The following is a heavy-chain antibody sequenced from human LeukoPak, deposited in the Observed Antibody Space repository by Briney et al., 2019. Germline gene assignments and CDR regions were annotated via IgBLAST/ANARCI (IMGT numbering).Heavy chain of an antibody. D-gene: IGHD3-16*01. V-gene: IGHV3-23*01. CDR2: ISGSGGST. CDR3: AKGEGYYDYVWGSND. CDR1: GFTFSSYA. J-gene: IGHJ4*02. Sequence: GGSLRLSCAASGFTFSSYAMSWVRQAPGKGLEWVSAISGSGGSTYYADSVKGRFTISRDNSKNTLYLQMNSLRAEDTAVYYCAKGEGYYDYVWGSNDWGQGTLVTVSS.